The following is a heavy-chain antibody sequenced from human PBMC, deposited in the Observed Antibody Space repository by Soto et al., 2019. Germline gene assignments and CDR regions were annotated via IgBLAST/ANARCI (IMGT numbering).Heavy chain of an antibody. CDR3: AKKVNSGSGSQYFDS. D-gene: IGHD3-10*01. Sequence: EVHLLESGGGLVQPGGSLRLSCVASGFTFSSYSMSWVRQAPGKGLEWVSGFRAGGDDGTTYYADSVKGRFTISRDNSKNTLFLQMKSRRAEATAIYYCAKKVNSGSGSQYFDSFGQGTLVTVSS. CDR1: GFTFSSYS. V-gene: IGHV3-23*01. CDR2: FRAGGDDGTT. J-gene: IGHJ4*02.